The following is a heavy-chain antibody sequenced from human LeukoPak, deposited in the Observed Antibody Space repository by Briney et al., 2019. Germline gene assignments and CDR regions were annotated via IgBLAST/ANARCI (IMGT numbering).Heavy chain of an antibody. Sequence: SEALSLTCTVSGGSMSSSYWSWIRQPPGKGLEWIGYMSNRGSTNYNPSLKSRVTISVDTSRNQFSLKMTSVTAADTAVYHCARWGQYGSTWYIDYWGQGILVTVSS. J-gene: IGHJ4*02. CDR1: GGSMSSSY. D-gene: IGHD6-13*01. CDR3: ARWGQYGSTWYIDY. V-gene: IGHV4-59*01. CDR2: MSNRGST.